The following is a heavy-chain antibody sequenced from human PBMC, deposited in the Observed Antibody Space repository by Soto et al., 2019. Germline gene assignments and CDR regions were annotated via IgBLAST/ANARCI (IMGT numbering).Heavy chain of an antibody. V-gene: IGHV1-18*01. CDR1: GYTFTSYG. D-gene: IGHD1-26*01. CDR2: ISAYNYNT. Sequence: ASVKVSCKASGYTFTSYGLSWVRQAPGQGLEWMGRISAYNYNTNYAQKLQGRVTMTTDTSTSTAYMELRSLRSDDTAVYYCARAVGALGHWFDPWGQGTLVTVSS. J-gene: IGHJ5*02. CDR3: ARAVGALGHWFDP.